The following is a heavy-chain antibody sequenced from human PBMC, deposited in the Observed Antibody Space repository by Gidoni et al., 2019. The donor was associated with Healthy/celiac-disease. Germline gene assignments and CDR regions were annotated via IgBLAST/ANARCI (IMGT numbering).Heavy chain of an antibody. CDR1: GFTFSSYA. J-gene: IGHJ4*02. V-gene: IGHV3-23*01. Sequence: EVQLLESGGGLVQPGGSLRLPCEASGFTFSSYAMSWARQAPGKGLEWVAAISGSGGSTYYADSVKGRFTISRDNSKNTLYLQMNSLRAEDTAVYYCAQKGSQGARRLSWGQGTLVTVSS. D-gene: IGHD6-6*01. CDR2: ISGSGGST. CDR3: AQKGSQGARRLS.